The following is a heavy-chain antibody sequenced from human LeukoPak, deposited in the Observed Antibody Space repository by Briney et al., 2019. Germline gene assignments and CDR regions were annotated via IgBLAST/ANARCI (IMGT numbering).Heavy chain of an antibody. Sequence: PGGSLRLSCAASGFTFSSYAMNWVRQAPGKGLEWVSYISSSSSTIYYADSVKGRFTISRDNAKNSLYLQMNSLRAEDTAVYYCARVRASSSWYHWFDPWGQGTLVTVSS. V-gene: IGHV3-48*01. CDR3: ARVRASSSWYHWFDP. J-gene: IGHJ5*02. CDR2: ISSSSSTI. D-gene: IGHD6-13*01. CDR1: GFTFSSYA.